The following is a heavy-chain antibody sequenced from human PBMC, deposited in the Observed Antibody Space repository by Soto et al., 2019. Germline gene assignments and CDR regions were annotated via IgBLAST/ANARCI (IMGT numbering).Heavy chain of an antibody. Sequence: PGESLKISCKGSGYSFTSYWISWVRQMPGKGLEWMGRIDPSDSYTNYSPSFRGRVTISADKSISTAYLQWSSLKASDTAMYYCARKGYYYDSSGYYPFSSYYYYYGMDVWGQGTTVTVSS. J-gene: IGHJ6*02. V-gene: IGHV5-10-1*01. CDR2: IDPSDSYT. CDR1: GYSFTSYW. CDR3: ARKGYYYDSSGYYPFSSYYYYYGMDV. D-gene: IGHD3-22*01.